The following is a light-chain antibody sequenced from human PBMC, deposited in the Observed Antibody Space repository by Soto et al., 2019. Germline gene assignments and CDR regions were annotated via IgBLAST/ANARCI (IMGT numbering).Light chain of an antibody. CDR1: SSDVGYYNY. CDR3: SSYTTSSTQV. Sequence: QSALTQPASVSGSPGQSITISCTGTSSDVGYYNYVSWYQHHPGKAPKLMIYEVSNRPSGVSNRFSGSKSGNTAPLTISGLQAEDEADYYCSSYTTSSTQVFGGGTKLTVL. CDR2: EVS. J-gene: IGLJ3*02. V-gene: IGLV2-14*01.